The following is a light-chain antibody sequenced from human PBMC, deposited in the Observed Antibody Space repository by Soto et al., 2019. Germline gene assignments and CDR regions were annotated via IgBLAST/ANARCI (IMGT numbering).Light chain of an antibody. CDR3: QQYNDWWT. CDR2: GAS. V-gene: IGKV3-15*01. CDR1: QSVSSN. Sequence: EIVMTQSPGTLSLSPGETATLSCRASQSVSSNYVAWFHQKPGQAPRLLIYGASTRATGIPARFSGSGSGTESTLTISSLQSEDFAVYYCQQYNDWWTFGQGTKVDIK. J-gene: IGKJ1*01.